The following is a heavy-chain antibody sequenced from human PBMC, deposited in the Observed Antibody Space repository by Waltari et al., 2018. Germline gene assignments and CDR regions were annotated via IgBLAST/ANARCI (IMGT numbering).Heavy chain of an antibody. Sequence: QAPLVQSGAEVKKPGASVAVLCEASRYTSPGSYNHWVPHDRGQGLEWMGWINPNSGGTNYAQKFQGRITMTRDTSISTAYMELSRLRSDDTAVYYCARAFGYYDSSGYYTFDYWGQGTLVTVSS. CDR3: ARAFGYYDSSGYYTFDY. D-gene: IGHD3-22*01. V-gene: IGHV1-2*02. J-gene: IGHJ4*02. CDR2: INPNSGGT. CDR1: RYTSPGSY.